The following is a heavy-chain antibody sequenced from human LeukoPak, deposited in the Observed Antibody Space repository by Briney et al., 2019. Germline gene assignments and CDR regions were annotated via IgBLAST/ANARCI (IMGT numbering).Heavy chain of an antibody. D-gene: IGHD3-3*01. Sequence: ASVTVSCKASGYTFTSYDINWVRQATGQGLEWMGWMNPNSGKTGYSQKFQGRVTMTRNTSISTAYMEVSSLRSEDTAVYYCARDPSLITATPSRFLEWLGYDYYGMDVWGQGTTVTVSS. CDR3: ARDPSLITATPSRFLEWLGYDYYGMDV. CDR2: MNPNSGKT. J-gene: IGHJ6*02. V-gene: IGHV1-8*01. CDR1: GYTFTSYD.